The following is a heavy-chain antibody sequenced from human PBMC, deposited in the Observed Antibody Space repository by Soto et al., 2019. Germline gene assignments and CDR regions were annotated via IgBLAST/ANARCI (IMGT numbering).Heavy chain of an antibody. Sequence: EVQLVESGGGLVQPGGSLRLSCAASGFTFSHYWMHWVRQAPGKGLVWVSRIRSDGSDTTYTGSVKGRFTISKDNARNTLFLQMSSLSAEYTAVYYCAIVITAGSRSFDYWGQGTLVTVSS. D-gene: IGHD3-22*01. CDR2: IRSDGSDT. CDR1: GFTFSHYW. CDR3: AIVITAGSRSFDY. V-gene: IGHV3-74*01. J-gene: IGHJ4*02.